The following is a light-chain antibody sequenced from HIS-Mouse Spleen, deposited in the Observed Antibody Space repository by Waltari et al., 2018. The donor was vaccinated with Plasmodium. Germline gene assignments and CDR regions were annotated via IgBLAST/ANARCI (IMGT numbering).Light chain of an antibody. J-gene: IGLJ1*01. CDR1: SSDVGGYNY. CDR3: SSYAGSSV. Sequence: QSALTQPPSASGSPGQSVSISCTGTSSDVGGYNYVSCYQQHPGNAPKLLIYEGSRRPSGVPDRFSGSKSGNTASLTVSGLQAEDEADYYCSSYAGSSVFGTGTKVTVL. V-gene: IGLV2-8*01. CDR2: EGS.